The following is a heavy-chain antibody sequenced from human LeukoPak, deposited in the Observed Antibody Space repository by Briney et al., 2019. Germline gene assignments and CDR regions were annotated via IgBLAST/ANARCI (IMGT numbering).Heavy chain of an antibody. D-gene: IGHD4-17*01. V-gene: IGHV3-73*01. J-gene: IGHJ4*02. CDR3: TTYGDYGPGSDY. Sequence: PGGSLRLSCAASGFTFSSYGMHWVRQASGKGLEWVGRIKSKPNSYATAYAASVKGRFTISSDDSKNTAYLQMNSLKTEDTAVYYCTTYGDYGPGSDYWGQGTLVTVSS. CDR2: IKSKPNSYAT. CDR1: GFTFSSYG.